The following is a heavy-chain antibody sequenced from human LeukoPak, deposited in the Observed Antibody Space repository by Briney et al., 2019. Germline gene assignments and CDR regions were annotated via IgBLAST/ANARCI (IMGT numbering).Heavy chain of an antibody. V-gene: IGHV4-59*08. CDR2: IYYSGRT. CDR1: GGSINSYY. Sequence: SETLSLTCTVSGGSINSYYWSWIRQPPGKGLEWIGYIYYSGRTNSNPSLKSRVTISVDTSKNQFSLKLSSVTAADTAVYYCARGARAGYNLEPFDYWGQGTLVTVSS. J-gene: IGHJ4*02. CDR3: ARGARAGYNLEPFDY. D-gene: IGHD5-24*01.